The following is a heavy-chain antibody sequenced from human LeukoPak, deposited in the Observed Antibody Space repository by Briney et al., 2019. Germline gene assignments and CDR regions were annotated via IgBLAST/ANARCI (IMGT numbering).Heavy chain of an antibody. CDR2: MNPTSGGT. Sequence: GASVKVSCKASGYTFTGYYIHWVRRATGQGLEWMGWMNPTSGGTNYAEKFQGRVTMTRDTSIITAYMELSSLRSDDTAVYYCAREGYHRPAWFDPWGQGTLVAVSS. CDR1: GYTFTGYY. V-gene: IGHV1-2*02. J-gene: IGHJ5*02. CDR3: AREGYHRPAWFDP. D-gene: IGHD5-18*01.